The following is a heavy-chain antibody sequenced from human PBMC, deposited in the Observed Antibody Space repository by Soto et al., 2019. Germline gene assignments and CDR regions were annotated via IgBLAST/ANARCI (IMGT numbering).Heavy chain of an antibody. V-gene: IGHV3-23*01. J-gene: IGHJ2*01. CDR1: GFTFSSYA. CDR2: LSGSGGTT. CDR3: ARAKRGWFFDL. Sequence: GESLKISCAASGFTFSSYAMTWVRQAPGKGLEWVSALSGSGGTTYYADSVKGRFTISRDNSKNTLYVQVNGLRAEDTAVYYCARAKRGWFFDLWGRGTLVTVSS.